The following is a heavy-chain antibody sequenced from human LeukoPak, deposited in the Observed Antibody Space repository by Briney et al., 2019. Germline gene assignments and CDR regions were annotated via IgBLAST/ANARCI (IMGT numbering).Heavy chain of an antibody. CDR1: GGSISSGDYY. CDR2: IYYTGST. Sequence: PSQTLSLTCTVSGGSISSGDYYWSWIRQHPGKGLEWIGYIYYTGSTFYNPSLKSRVAISLDTSKNQFSLKLSSVTAADTAVYYCARDALHSSTVTTLYYYRAVDVWGQGTTVTVSS. CDR3: ARDALHSSTVTTLYYYRAVDV. D-gene: IGHD4-11*01. V-gene: IGHV4-31*03. J-gene: IGHJ6*02.